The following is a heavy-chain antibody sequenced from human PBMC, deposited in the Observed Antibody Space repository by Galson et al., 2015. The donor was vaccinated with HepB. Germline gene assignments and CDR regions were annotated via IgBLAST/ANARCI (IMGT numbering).Heavy chain of an antibody. J-gene: IGHJ4*02. CDR1: GFTFSSYS. CDR3: ARDPPNWGYAWGWYFDY. V-gene: IGHV3-21*01. CDR2: ISSSSSYI. D-gene: IGHD7-27*01. Sequence: SLRLSCAASGFTFSSYSMNWVRQAPGKGLEWVSSISSSSSYIYYADSVKGRFTISRDNAKNSPYLQMNSLRAEDTAVYYCARDPPNWGYAWGWYFDYWGQGTLVTVSS.